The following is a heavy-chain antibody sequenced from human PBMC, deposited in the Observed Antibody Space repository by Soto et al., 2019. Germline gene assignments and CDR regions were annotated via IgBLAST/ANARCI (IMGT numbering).Heavy chain of an antibody. CDR1: GFTFSSYA. Sequence: GSLRLSCAASGFTFSSYAMSWVRQAPGKGLEWVSAISGSGGSTYYADSVKGRFTISRDNSKNTLYLQMNSLRAEDTAVYYCAKDSGSYEELYYYYGMDVWGQGTTVTVSS. CDR3: AKDSGSYEELYYYYGMDV. CDR2: ISGSGGST. D-gene: IGHD1-26*01. V-gene: IGHV3-23*01. J-gene: IGHJ6*02.